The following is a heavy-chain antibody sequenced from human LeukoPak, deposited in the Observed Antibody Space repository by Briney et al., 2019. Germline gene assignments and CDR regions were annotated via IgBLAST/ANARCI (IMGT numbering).Heavy chain of an antibody. CDR2: IYHSGST. D-gene: IGHD4-11*01. V-gene: IGHV4-38-2*01. CDR3: ARLYSNYVYYTDV. J-gene: IGHJ6*03. Sequence: PSETLSLTCAVSGYSISSGYYWGWIRQPPGKGLEWIGSIYHSGSTYYYPSLKSRVTISVDTSKNQFSLKLSSVTAADTAVYYCARLYSNYVYYTDVWGKGTTVTVSS. CDR1: GYSISSGYY.